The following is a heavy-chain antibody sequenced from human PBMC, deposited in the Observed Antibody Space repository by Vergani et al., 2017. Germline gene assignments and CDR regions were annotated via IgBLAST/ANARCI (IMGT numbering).Heavy chain of an antibody. D-gene: IGHD6-13*01. Sequence: QVQLVQSGAEVKKPGASVKVSCKASSYTFTSYGISWVRQAPGQGLEWMGRIIPIFGTANYAQKFQGRVTITADESTSTAYMELSSLRSEDTAVYYGARLEQQLVPRNQAPDYWGQGTLVTVSS. CDR1: SYTFTSYG. J-gene: IGHJ4*02. CDR3: ARLEQQLVPRNQAPDY. V-gene: IGHV1-69*13. CDR2: IIPIFGTA.